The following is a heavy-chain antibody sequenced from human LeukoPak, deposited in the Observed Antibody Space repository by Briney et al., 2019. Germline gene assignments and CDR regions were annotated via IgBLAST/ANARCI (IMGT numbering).Heavy chain of an antibody. D-gene: IGHD3-3*01. CDR3: AKGRRFLEWLSPYYYYYYGMDV. CDR2: ISGSGGST. J-gene: IGHJ6*02. V-gene: IGHV3-23*01. Sequence: PGGSLRLSCAASGFTFSSYAMSWVRQAPGKGLEWVSAISGSGGSTYYADSVTGRFTISRDNSKNTLYLQMNSLRAEDTAVYYCAKGRRFLEWLSPYYYYYYGMDVWGQGTTVTVSS. CDR1: GFTFSSYA.